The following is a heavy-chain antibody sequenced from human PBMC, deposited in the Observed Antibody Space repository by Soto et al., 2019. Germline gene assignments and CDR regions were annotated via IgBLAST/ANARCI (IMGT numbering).Heavy chain of an antibody. V-gene: IGHV3-11*05. CDR1: GFTFSDYY. CDR2: INSSSSYT. D-gene: IGHD6-6*01. CDR3: ASTIAARGGRRYFDL. Sequence: QVQLVESGGGLVKPGGSLRLSCAASGFTFSDYYMSGIRHAPGKGLEWVSYINSSSSYTNYADSVKGRFTISRDNAKNSLYLQMNSLRVEDTAVYYCASTIAARGGRRYFDLWGRGTLVTVSS. J-gene: IGHJ2*01.